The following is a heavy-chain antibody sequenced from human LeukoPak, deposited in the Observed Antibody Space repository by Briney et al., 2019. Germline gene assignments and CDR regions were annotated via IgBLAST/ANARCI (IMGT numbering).Heavy chain of an antibody. CDR2: IIPIFGTA. Sequence: GASVKVSCKASGGTFSSYAISWVRQAPGQGLEWMGGIIPIFGTANYAQKFQGRVTITADESTSTAYMELSSLRSEDTAVYYCARDRSSPASIDAFDIWGQGTMVTVSS. V-gene: IGHV1-69*13. CDR3: ARDRSSPASIDAFDI. CDR1: GGTFSSYA. J-gene: IGHJ3*02. D-gene: IGHD6-13*01.